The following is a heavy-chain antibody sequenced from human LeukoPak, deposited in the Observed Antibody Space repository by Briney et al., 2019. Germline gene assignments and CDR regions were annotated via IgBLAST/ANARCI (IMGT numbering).Heavy chain of an antibody. CDR2: ISVNNGNT. CDR1: GCTFPSYG. D-gene: IGHD5-18*01. Sequence: ASVKVSCRASGCTFPSYGITWVRQAPGQGLEWMGWISVNNGNTNYAQNLQGRVTMTTDTSTGTAHMELKSLRSDDTAVYFCARRFSYGYNDYWGQGTLVTVSS. V-gene: IGHV1-18*01. CDR3: ARRFSYGYNDY. J-gene: IGHJ4*02.